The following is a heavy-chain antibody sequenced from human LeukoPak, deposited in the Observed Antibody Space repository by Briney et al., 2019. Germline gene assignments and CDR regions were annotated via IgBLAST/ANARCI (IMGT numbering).Heavy chain of an antibody. CDR1: GFTFGDYY. CDR3: VRSRNVYCSGGSCRPFDY. Sequence: PGGSLRLSCAASGFTFGDYYMNWIRQAPGKGLEWVSYISSSVTTVRYADSVMGRFTISRDNAKNSLYLQMNSLRADDTAVYYCVRSRNVYCSGGSCRPFDYWGQGTLVTVSS. D-gene: IGHD2-15*01. V-gene: IGHV3-11*01. CDR2: ISSSVTTV. J-gene: IGHJ4*02.